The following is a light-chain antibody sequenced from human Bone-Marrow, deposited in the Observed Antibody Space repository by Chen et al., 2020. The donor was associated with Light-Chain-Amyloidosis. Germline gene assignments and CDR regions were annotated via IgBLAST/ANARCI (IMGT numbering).Light chain of an antibody. CDR1: DLPTKY. Sequence: SYELTQPPSVSVSPGQTARITCSGDDLPTKYAYWYQQKPGQGPVLVIHIAAERPSGISERFSGSSSGTTATLTISGVQAEDEADYHCQSADSSGTYEVIFGGGTKLTVL. J-gene: IGLJ2*01. CDR3: QSADSSGTYEVI. CDR2: IAA. V-gene: IGLV3-25*03.